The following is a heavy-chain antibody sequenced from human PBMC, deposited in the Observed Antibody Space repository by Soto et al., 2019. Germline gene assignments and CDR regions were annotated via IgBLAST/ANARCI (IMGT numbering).Heavy chain of an antibody. CDR2: IDYDGTTT. CDR3: TRGPRPSSAGTGAY. V-gene: IGHV3-74*01. J-gene: IGHJ4*02. Sequence: EVHLVESGGGLVQPGGSLRLSCVASGFAFDAYWMHWVRQVPGEGPVWVSRIDYDGTTTTHADSVKGRFTISRDNAKDTLYLQMNSLRAEDTGVYYCTRGPRPSSAGTGAYWGQGTLVTVSS. CDR1: GFAFDAYW. D-gene: IGHD6-13*01.